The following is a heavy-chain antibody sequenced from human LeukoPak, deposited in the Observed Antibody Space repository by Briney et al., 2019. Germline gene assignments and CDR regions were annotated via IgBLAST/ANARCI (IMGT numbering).Heavy chain of an antibody. CDR2: IYYSGST. V-gene: IGHV4-59*08. D-gene: IGHD6-19*01. CDR1: GGSISSYY. Sequence: SETLSLTCTVSGGSISSYYWSWIRQPPGKGLEWIGYIYYSGSTNYNPSLKSRVTISVDTSKNQFSLKLSSVTAADTAVYYCARFAVAGFYYFDYWGQGTLVTVS. J-gene: IGHJ4*02. CDR3: ARFAVAGFYYFDY.